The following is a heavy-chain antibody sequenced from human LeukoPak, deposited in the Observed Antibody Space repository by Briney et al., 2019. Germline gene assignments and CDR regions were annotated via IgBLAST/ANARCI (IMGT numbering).Heavy chain of an antibody. CDR1: GFTFGSYG. D-gene: IGHD3-22*01. Sequence: GSLRLSCAASGFTFGSYGMSWVRQAPGKGLEWVSFITPNADRTSYADSVEGRFTISRDNPRNTLYMQMKSLRDEDTALYYCAIMHGYYDGSGYWVQWGQGTLVTVSS. CDR3: AIMHGYYDGSGYWVQ. V-gene: IGHV3-23*01. CDR2: ITPNADRT. J-gene: IGHJ1*01.